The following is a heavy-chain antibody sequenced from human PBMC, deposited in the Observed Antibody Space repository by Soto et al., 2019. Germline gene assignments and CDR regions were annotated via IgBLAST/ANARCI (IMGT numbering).Heavy chain of an antibody. J-gene: IGHJ3*02. D-gene: IGHD3-10*01. V-gene: IGHV4-61*08. CDR1: GGSINSGGYS. CDR3: ARVWGGAFDI. Sequence: SETLSLTCAVSGGSINSGGYSWTWIRQPPGKGLEWIGYIYYSGSTNYNPSLKSRVTISVDTSKNQFSLKLSSVTAANTAVYYCARVWGGAFDIWGQGTMVTVSS. CDR2: IYYSGST.